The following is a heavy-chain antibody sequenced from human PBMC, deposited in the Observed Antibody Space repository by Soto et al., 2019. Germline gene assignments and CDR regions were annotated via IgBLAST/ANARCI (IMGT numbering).Heavy chain of an antibody. J-gene: IGHJ6*02. V-gene: IGHV1-8*01. CDR2: MNPNSGNT. D-gene: IGHD3-10*01. Sequence: QVQLVQSGAEVKKPGASVKVSCKASGYTFTSYDINWVRQATGQGLEWMGWMNPNSGNTGYAQKFQGGGAMTRNTYISTAYRELSSLRSEDTAVYYCARVIWFGEQPGVDYGMDVWGQGTTVTVSS. CDR3: ARVIWFGEQPGVDYGMDV. CDR1: GYTFTSYD.